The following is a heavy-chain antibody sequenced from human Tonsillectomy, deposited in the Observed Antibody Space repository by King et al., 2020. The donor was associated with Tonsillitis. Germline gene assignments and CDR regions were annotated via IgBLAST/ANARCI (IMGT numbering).Heavy chain of an antibody. CDR3: ARGRTPSYDILTFDAFDI. D-gene: IGHD3-9*01. CDR2: IIPIFGTA. J-gene: IGHJ3*02. CDR1: GGTFSSYA. V-gene: IGHV1-69*12. Sequence: QLVQSGAEVKKPGSSVKVSCKASGGTFSSYAISWVRQAPGQGLEWMGGIIPIFGTANYAQKFQGRVTITADESTSTAYMELSSLRSEDTAVFYCARGRTPSYDILTFDAFDIWGQGTMVTVSS.